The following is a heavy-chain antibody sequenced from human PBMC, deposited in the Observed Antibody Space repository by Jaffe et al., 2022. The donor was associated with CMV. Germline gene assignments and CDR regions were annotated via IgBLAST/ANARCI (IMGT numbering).Heavy chain of an antibody. CDR2: LFDSGST. CDR3: ARLSSKSVVGWFGELLAEYFDY. Sequence: QVQLQESGPGLVKPSETLSLTCTVSGGSSTRSSYSWGWIRQPPGKGLEWIGTLFDSGSTNYNPSLKSRVNISVDTPKNEFSLKLTSVTAADTAVYYCARLSSKSVVGWFGELLAEYFDYWGQGTLVTVSS. D-gene: IGHD3-10*01. J-gene: IGHJ4*02. CDR1: GGSSTRSSYS. V-gene: IGHV4-39*01.